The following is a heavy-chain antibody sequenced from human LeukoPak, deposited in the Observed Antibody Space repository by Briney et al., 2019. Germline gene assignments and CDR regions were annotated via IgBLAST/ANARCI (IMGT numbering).Heavy chain of an antibody. CDR2: IYYTGST. J-gene: IGHJ4*02. CDR1: GGSISSYY. Sequence: SETLSLTCTVSGGSISSYYWSWIRQPPGKGLEWIGYIYYTGSTNYNPSLKSRVTISVDTSKNQFSLKLNSVTAADTAVYYCARVYGDYSFGFDYWGQGTLVTVSS. CDR3: ARVYGDYSFGFDY. D-gene: IGHD4-17*01. V-gene: IGHV4-59*08.